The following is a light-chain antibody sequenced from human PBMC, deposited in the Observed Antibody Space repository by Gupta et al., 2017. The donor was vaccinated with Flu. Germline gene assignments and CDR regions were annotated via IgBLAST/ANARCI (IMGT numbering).Light chain of an antibody. CDR2: KDS. CDR3: QSADIIGTYQ. V-gene: IGLV3-25*03. J-gene: IGLJ2*01. Sequence: SELTQAPSVSVPQGQTARITCSGDALPEQYANWYQQTPGQAPVVVIYKDSERPSGIPERFSGSRSGTTVTLTISGVQAEDEADYHCQSADIIGTYQFGGGTKLTVL. CDR1: ALPEQY.